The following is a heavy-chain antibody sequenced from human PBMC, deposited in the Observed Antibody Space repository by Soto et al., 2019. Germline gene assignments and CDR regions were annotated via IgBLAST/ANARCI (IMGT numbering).Heavy chain of an antibody. CDR1: AFTFSSYA. D-gene: IGHD3-10*01. Sequence: EVQLLEPGGDLVQPGGSLRLSCAASAFTFSSYAMSWVRQAPGKGLEWVSAISGSGGSTYYADSVKGRFTISRDNSKDTLFLQMNSLRAEDTAVYYCAKTWGSFYRYDSWGQGTLVTVSS. J-gene: IGHJ4*02. CDR2: ISGSGGST. V-gene: IGHV3-23*01. CDR3: AKTWGSFYRYDS.